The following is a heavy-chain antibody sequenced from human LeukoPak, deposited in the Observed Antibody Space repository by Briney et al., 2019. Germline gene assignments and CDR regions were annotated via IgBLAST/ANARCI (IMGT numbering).Heavy chain of an antibody. CDR1: GFTFSGYA. J-gene: IGHJ6*03. CDR2: ISYDGSNK. CDR3: ARGFLYCSGGSCYYYYHMDV. D-gene: IGHD2-15*01. Sequence: GGSLRLSCAASGFTFSGYAMHWVRQAPGKGLEWVAVISYDGSNKYYADSVKGRFTISRDNSKNTLYLQMNSLRAEDTAVYYCARGFLYCSGGSCYYYYHMDVWGKGTTVTVSS. V-gene: IGHV3-30*04.